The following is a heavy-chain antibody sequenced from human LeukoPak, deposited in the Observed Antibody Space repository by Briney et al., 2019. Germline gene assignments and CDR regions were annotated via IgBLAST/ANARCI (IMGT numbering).Heavy chain of an antibody. CDR1: GFTFSGYR. CDR2: ILTSGSST. V-gene: IGHV3-48*01. CDR3: ARILDYQDDY. J-gene: IGHJ4*02. D-gene: IGHD3-16*01. Sequence: GGSLSLSCAASGFTFSGYRMIWVSQAAGKGLEWVSYILTSGSSTSYADSVKGRFTISRDNAKNSLYLQMNSRRAEETAVYFFARILDYQDDYWGQGTLVTVSS.